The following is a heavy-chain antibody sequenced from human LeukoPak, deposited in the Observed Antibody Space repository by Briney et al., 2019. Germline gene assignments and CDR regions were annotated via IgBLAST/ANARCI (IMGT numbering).Heavy chain of an antibody. CDR3: ARDPAYGALDY. D-gene: IGHD4-17*01. CDR1: GLPFSHQW. V-gene: IGHV3-7*01. Sequence: GGSLRLSCTASGLPFSHQWMTWVRQAPGKGLEWVANICPDGSERGLVDSVGGRFTISRDNAKNSVYLQMNSLGPEDTAVYYCARDPAYGALDYWGQGTLVIVSS. CDR2: ICPDGSER. J-gene: IGHJ4*02.